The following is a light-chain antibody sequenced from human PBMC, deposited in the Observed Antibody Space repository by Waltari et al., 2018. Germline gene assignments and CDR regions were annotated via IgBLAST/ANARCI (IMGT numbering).Light chain of an antibody. J-gene: IGLJ2*01. CDR1: SGHSSYA. V-gene: IGLV4-69*01. CDR3: QTWGTGV. CDR2: LNSDGSH. Sequence: QLVLTQSPSASASLGASVKFTCTLSSGHSSYAIAWHQQQPEKGPRYLMKLNSDGSHSKGDGIPDRFSGSSSGAERYLPISSLQSEDEADYYCQTWGTGVFGGGTKLTVL.